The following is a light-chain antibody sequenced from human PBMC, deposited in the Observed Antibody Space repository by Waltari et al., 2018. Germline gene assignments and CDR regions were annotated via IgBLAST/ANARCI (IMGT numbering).Light chain of an antibody. CDR1: QNIDRY. J-gene: IGKJ4*01. CDR2: GAS. Sequence: DIQMTQSPSSLSASVGDRVTITCRTSQNIDRYLNWYQHKPGKAPKLLIFGASNLQSGVPSRFSGRGAGTDFTLTISTLQPDDFASYYCQQSFSPAGVFGGGTKVEI. CDR3: QQSFSPAGV. V-gene: IGKV1-39*01.